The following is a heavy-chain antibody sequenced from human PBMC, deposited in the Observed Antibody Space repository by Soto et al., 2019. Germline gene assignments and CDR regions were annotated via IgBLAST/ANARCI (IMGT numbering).Heavy chain of an antibody. J-gene: IGHJ5*02. V-gene: IGHV4-31*03. Sequence: PSETLSLTCTVSGGSISSGGYYWSWIRQHPGQGVEWMGYIYYSGSTYYNPSLKSRVTISVDTSKNQFSLKLSSVTAEDTAVYYCARDANSSGWYVWFDPWGQGTLVNVSS. D-gene: IGHD6-19*01. CDR3: ARDANSSGWYVWFDP. CDR1: GGSISSGGYY. CDR2: IYYSGST.